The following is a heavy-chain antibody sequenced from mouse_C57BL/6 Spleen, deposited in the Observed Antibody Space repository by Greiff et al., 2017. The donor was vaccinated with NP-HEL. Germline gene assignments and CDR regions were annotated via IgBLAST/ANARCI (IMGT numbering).Heavy chain of an antibody. D-gene: IGHD1-1*01. CDR1: GFTFSDYG. CDR2: ISSGSSTI. V-gene: IGHV5-17*01. CDR3: ARLYYYGSSYGWYFDV. Sequence: EVKVEESGGGLVKPGGSLKLSCAASGFTFSDYGMHWVRQAPEKGLEWVAYISSGSSTIYYADTVKGRFTISRDNAKNTLFLQMTSLRSEDTAMYYCARLYYYGSSYGWYFDVWGTGTTVTVSS. J-gene: IGHJ1*03.